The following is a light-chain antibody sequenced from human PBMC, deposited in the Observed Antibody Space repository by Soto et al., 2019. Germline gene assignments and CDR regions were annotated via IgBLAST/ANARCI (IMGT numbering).Light chain of an antibody. J-gene: IGKJ4*01. Sequence: DIQMTQSPSSLSASVGDRVTITCQASHDISNYLNWYQQKPGKAPKLLIYDASNLETGVPSRFSGSGSGTDFTFTISSLQPEDIATYYCQQYDNFPLTFGGGTKVEIK. V-gene: IGKV1-33*01. CDR1: HDISNY. CDR2: DAS. CDR3: QQYDNFPLT.